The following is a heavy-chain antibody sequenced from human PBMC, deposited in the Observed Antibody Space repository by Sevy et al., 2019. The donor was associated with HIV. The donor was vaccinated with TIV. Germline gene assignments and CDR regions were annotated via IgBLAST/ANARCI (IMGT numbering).Heavy chain of an antibody. CDR2: INQDGNER. V-gene: IGHV3-7*01. Sequence: GSLRLSCAASGFTFSNYWMSWVRQAPGKGLEWVANINQDGNERYYMDSVKGRFTISRDNAKNSLYLQMSSLRAEDTAVYYCARDHFISSVDLWGQGTLVTVSS. J-gene: IGHJ4*02. CDR1: GFTFSNYW. D-gene: IGHD6-6*01. CDR3: ARDHFISSVDL.